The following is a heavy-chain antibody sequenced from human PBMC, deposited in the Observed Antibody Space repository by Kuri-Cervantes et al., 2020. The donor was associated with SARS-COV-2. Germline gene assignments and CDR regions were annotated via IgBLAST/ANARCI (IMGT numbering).Heavy chain of an antibody. D-gene: IGHD6-6*01. V-gene: IGHV3-23*01. CDR2: ISDSGGST. CDR3: ARDGEIEYSSSDYYYYYGMDV. Sequence: GESLKISCAASGFTFSSYAMSWVRQAPGKGLEWVSAISDSGGSTYYADSVKGRFTISRDNAKNSLYLQMNSLRAEDTAVYYCARDGEIEYSSSDYYYYYGMDVWGQGTTVTVSS. J-gene: IGHJ6*02. CDR1: GFTFSSYA.